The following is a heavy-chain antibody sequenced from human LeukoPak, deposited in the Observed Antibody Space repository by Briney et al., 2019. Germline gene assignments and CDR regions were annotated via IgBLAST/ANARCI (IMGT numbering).Heavy chain of an antibody. J-gene: IGHJ6*02. CDR3: ARTYGALKDYYGMDV. CDR2: INPNSGGT. V-gene: IGHV1-2*04. Sequence: ASVKVSCKASGYTFTGYYMHWVRQAPGQGLEWMGWINPNSGGTNYAQKFQGWVTMTRDTSISTAYMELSRLRSDDTAVYYCARTYGALKDYYGMDVWGQGTTVTVSS. D-gene: IGHD1-26*01. CDR1: GYTFTGYY.